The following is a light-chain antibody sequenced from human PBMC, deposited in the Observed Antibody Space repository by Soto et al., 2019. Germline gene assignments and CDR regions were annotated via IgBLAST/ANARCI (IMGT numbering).Light chain of an antibody. Sequence: DIQMTQSPSTLSVSVVDRVTITCRASQTISSWLAWYQQKPGKAPKLLIYDASSLESGVPSRFSGSGSGTEFTLTISSLQPDDFATYYCQQYNSYSFGQGTKVDI. CDR2: DAS. V-gene: IGKV1-5*01. CDR1: QTISSW. J-gene: IGKJ1*01. CDR3: QQYNSYS.